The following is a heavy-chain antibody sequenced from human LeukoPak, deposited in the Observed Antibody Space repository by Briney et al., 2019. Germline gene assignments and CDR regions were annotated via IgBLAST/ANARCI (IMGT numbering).Heavy chain of an antibody. Sequence: PSETLSLTCTVSGGSISSYYWSWIRQPPGKGLEWIGYIYNSGSTNYNPSLKSRVTISVDTSKNQISLKLNSVTAADTAVYYCARVMGDGSGYYPFDYGGQGTLVTVSS. V-gene: IGHV4-59*08. CDR3: ARVMGDGSGYYPFDY. CDR2: IYNSGST. CDR1: GGSISSYY. J-gene: IGHJ4*02. D-gene: IGHD3-22*01.